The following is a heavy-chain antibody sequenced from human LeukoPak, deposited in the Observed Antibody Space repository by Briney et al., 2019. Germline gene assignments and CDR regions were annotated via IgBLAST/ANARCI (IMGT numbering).Heavy chain of an antibody. CDR3: ARDGGYSGNYFNWFDS. CDR2: INWNGGST. Sequence: GGSLRLSCVASGFTFDDYGMSWVRQAPGKGLEWVSGINWNGGSTGYADSVKGRFTISRDNAKNSLYLQMNSLRVEDTALYYCARDGGYSGNYFNWFDSWGQGTLVTVSS. CDR1: GFTFDDYG. V-gene: IGHV3-20*04. J-gene: IGHJ5*01. D-gene: IGHD1-26*01.